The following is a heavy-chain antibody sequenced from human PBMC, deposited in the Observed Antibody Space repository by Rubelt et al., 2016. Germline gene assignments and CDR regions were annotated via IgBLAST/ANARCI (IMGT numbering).Heavy chain of an antibody. Sequence: QVQLVEFGGGVVQPGRYLRLSCAASGFTFSSYAMHWVRQAPGKGLEWVAVISDDGTSTYYAYSVKGRFTISRDNSKNTLYLQMNSLRAEDTAVYYCASSSGWYFDYWGQGTLVTVSS. V-gene: IGHV3-30*04. CDR3: ASSSGWYFDY. J-gene: IGHJ4*02. CDR1: GFTFSSYA. CDR2: ISDDGTST. D-gene: IGHD6-19*01.